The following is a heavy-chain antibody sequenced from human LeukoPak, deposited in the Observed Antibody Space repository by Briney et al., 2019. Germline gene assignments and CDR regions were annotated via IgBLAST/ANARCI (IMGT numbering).Heavy chain of an antibody. CDR2: ISGSGGST. Sequence: GGSLRLSCAVSGFTFSSYAMSWVRQAPGKGLEWVSAISGSGGSTYYADSVKGRFTISRDNSKNTLYLQMNSLRAEDTAVYYCAKGSLVFSSGWYYFDYWGQGTLVTVSS. V-gene: IGHV3-23*01. D-gene: IGHD6-19*01. J-gene: IGHJ4*02. CDR1: GFTFSSYA. CDR3: AKGSLVFSSGWYYFDY.